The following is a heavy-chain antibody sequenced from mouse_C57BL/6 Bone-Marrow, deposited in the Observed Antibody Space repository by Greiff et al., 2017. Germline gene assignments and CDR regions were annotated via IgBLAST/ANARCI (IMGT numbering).Heavy chain of an antibody. V-gene: IGHV1-55*01. CDR2: IYPGSGGT. D-gene: IGHD2-1*01. J-gene: IGHJ3*01. CDR3: ARNYGNAAWVAY. CDR1: GYTFTSYW. Sequence: QVQLQQPGAELVKPGASVKMSCKASGYTFTSYWITWVKQRPGQGLEWIGDIYPGSGGTNYNEKFKSKATLTVDTSSSTAYMQLSSLTSEDSAVYYCARNYGNAAWVAYWGQGTLVTVSA.